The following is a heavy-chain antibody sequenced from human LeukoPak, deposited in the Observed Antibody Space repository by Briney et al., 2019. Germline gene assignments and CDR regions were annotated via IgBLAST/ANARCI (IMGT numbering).Heavy chain of an antibody. Sequence: SETLSLTCAVYGGSFSGYYWNWIRQPPGKGLEWIGEINHSGSTNYNPSLKSRVTISVDTSKNQFSLKLRSVTAADTAVYYCASSARRGYWGQGTLVTVSS. CDR1: GGSFSGYY. CDR2: INHSGST. J-gene: IGHJ4*02. V-gene: IGHV4-34*01. CDR3: ASSARRGY.